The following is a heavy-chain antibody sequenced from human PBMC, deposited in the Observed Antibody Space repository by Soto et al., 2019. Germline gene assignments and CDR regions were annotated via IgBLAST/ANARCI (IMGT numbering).Heavy chain of an antibody. Sequence: PGGSLRLSCAXXXXXFSTDWXXXXXXXPGKGLEWVANINGDGGEKNYVDSVKGRFTISRDNTKKSLYLQINSLRTEDTAVFYCARGLYTGSPHLLYWGRGTLVT. D-gene: IGHD1-26*01. CDR1: XXXFSTDW. J-gene: IGHJ4*02. V-gene: IGHV3-7*05. CDR3: ARGLYTGSPHLLY. CDR2: INGDGGEK.